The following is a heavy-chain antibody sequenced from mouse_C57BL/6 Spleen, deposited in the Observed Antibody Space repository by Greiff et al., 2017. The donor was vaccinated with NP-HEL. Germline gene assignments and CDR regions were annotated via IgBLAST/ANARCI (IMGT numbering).Heavy chain of an antibody. CDR2: IDPETGGT. J-gene: IGHJ3*01. Sequence: QVQLKESGAELVRPGASVTLSCKASGYTFTDYAMHWVKQTPVHGLEWIGAIDPETGGTAYNQKFKGKAIMTADKSSSTASMELRTLTSEDSAVYYGTRNGLYYYGSSFWFAYGGQGTLVTVSA. CDR3: TRNGLYYYGSSFWFAY. D-gene: IGHD1-1*01. V-gene: IGHV1-15*01. CDR1: GYTFTDYA.